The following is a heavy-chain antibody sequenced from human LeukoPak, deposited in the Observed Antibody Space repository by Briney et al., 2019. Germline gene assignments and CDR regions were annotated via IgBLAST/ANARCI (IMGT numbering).Heavy chain of an antibody. V-gene: IGHV1-69*05. J-gene: IGHJ3*01. Sequence: SVKVSCKASGGTFSSYAISWVRQAPGQGLEWMGRIIPIFGTANYAQKFQGRVTITTDESTSTAYMELSSLRSEDTAVYYCATFDAKSELDIGLMVYEGAFDLWGQGTMVTVSS. D-gene: IGHD2-8*01. CDR1: GGTFSSYA. CDR2: IIPIFGTA. CDR3: ATFDAKSELDIGLMVYEGAFDL.